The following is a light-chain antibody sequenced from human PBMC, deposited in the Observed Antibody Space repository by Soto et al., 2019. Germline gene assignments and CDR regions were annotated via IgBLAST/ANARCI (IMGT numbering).Light chain of an antibody. CDR1: SSDLGSYNL. V-gene: IGLV2-23*01. J-gene: IGLJ1*01. CDR2: EGS. CDR3: CSYAGSSTFV. Sequence: QSVLTQPASVSGAPGQSSTLACTGTSSDLGSYNLVSWYQQHPGKAPKLMIYEGSKRPSGVSYRFSGSKSGNTASLTISGLQTEDEADYYCCSYAGSSTFVFGTGTKVT.